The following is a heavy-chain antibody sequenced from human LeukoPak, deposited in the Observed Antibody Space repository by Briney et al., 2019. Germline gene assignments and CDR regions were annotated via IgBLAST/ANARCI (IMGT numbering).Heavy chain of an antibody. CDR3: AREREMATIGSYSDY. V-gene: IGHV4-34*01. D-gene: IGHD5-24*01. Sequence: SETLSPTCAVYGGSFSGYYWSWIRQPPGKGLEWIGEINHSGSTNYNPSLKSRVTISVDTSKNQFSLKLSSVTAADTAVYYCAREREMATIGSYSDYWGQGTLVTVSS. CDR2: INHSGST. J-gene: IGHJ4*02. CDR1: GGSFSGYY.